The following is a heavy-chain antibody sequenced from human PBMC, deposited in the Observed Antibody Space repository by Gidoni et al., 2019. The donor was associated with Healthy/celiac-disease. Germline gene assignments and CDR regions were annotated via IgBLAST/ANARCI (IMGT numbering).Heavy chain of an antibody. CDR3: TTVVGVGDGYNYMPFPEPPPDY. Sequence: EVQLVESGGGLVKPGGSLRLSCAASGFTFSNAWMSWVRQAPGKGLEWVGRIKSKTDGGTTDYAAPVKGRFTISRDDSKNTLYLQMNSLKTEDTAVYYCTTVVGVGDGYNYMPFPEPPPDYWGQGTLVTVSS. CDR2: IKSKTDGGTT. V-gene: IGHV3-15*01. D-gene: IGHD5-12*01. CDR1: GFTFSNAW. J-gene: IGHJ4*02.